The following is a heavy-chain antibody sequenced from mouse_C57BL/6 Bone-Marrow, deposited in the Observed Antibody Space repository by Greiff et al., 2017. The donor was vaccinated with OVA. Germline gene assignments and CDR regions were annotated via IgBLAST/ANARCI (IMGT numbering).Heavy chain of an antibody. CDR1: GFTFSSYA. D-gene: IGHD2-4*01. V-gene: IGHV5-4*01. CDR2: ISDGGSYT. J-gene: IGHJ3*01. CDR3: ARVGLRPFAY. Sequence: EVHLVESGGGLVKPGGSLKLSCAASGFTFSSYAMSWVRQTPEKRLAWVATISDGGSYTYYPDNVKGRFTISRDNAKNNLYLQMSHLKSEDTAMYYCARVGLRPFAYWGQGTLVTVSA.